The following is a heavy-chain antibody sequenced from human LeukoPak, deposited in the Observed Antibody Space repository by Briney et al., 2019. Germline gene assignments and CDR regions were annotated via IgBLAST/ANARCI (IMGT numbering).Heavy chain of an antibody. J-gene: IGHJ4*01. V-gene: IGHV3-23*01. D-gene: IGHD2-15*01. Sequence: PGGSLRLSCAASGFTFSIYSMSWVRQAPGKGLEWVSTISTGGTSTYYADSVKGRFTISRDNSKNTLYLQVSSLRAEDTAVYYCAKASPGGSCPLDWGQGTLVTVSS. CDR2: ISTGGTST. CDR3: AKASPGGSCPLD. CDR1: GFTFSIYS.